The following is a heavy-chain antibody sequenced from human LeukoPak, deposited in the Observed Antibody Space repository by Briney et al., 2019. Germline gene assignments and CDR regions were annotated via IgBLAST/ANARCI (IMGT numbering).Heavy chain of an antibody. CDR2: INPNSGGT. D-gene: IGHD6-13*01. CDR3: ARWYSSSWGYFDY. J-gene: IGHJ4*02. V-gene: IGHV1-2*02. CDR1: GYTFTGYY. Sequence: GASVKVSCKASGYTFTGYYMHWVRQAPGQGLEWMGWINPNSGGTNYAQKFQGRVTMTRDTSINTAYMELSRLRSEDTAVYYCARWYSSSWGYFDYWGQGTLVTVSS.